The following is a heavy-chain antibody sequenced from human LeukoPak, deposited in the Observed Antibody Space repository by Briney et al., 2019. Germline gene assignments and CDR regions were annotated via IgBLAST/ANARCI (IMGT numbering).Heavy chain of an antibody. D-gene: IGHD5-12*01. CDR2: IKQDGSEK. Sequence: GGSLRLSCAASGFIFSTYWMSWVRQAPGKGLEWVANIKQDGSEKYYVDSVKGRFTISRDNAKNSLYLQMNSLRAEDTAVYYCARDGMATVNSWGQGTVVTVSS. CDR3: ARDGMATVNS. CDR1: GFIFSTYW. V-gene: IGHV3-7*03. J-gene: IGHJ4*02.